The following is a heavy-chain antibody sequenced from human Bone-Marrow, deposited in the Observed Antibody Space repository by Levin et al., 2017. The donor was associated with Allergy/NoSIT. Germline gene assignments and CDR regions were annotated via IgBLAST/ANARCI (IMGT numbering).Heavy chain of an antibody. Sequence: SETLSLTCTVSGGSISSGGYYWSWIRQHPGKGLEWIGYIYYSGSTYYNPSLKSRVTISVDTSKNQFSLKLSSVTAADTAVYYCARDGSGSYYEDAFDIWGQGTMVTVSS. CDR2: IYYSGST. V-gene: IGHV4-31*03. D-gene: IGHD3-10*01. CDR3: ARDGSGSYYEDAFDI. J-gene: IGHJ3*02. CDR1: GGSISSGGYY.